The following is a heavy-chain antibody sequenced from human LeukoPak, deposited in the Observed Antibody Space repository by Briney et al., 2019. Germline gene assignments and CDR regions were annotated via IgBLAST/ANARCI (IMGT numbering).Heavy chain of an antibody. J-gene: IGHJ4*02. CDR3: ARDVEMATIGGY. CDR1: GGTFSSYA. CDR2: IIPILGIA. Sequence: GASVKVSCKASGGTFSSYAISWVRQAPGQGLEWMGRIIPILGIANYAQKFQGRVTITADKSTSTAYMELSSLRSEDTAVYYCARDVEMATIGGYWGQGTLVTVSS. D-gene: IGHD5-24*01. V-gene: IGHV1-69*04.